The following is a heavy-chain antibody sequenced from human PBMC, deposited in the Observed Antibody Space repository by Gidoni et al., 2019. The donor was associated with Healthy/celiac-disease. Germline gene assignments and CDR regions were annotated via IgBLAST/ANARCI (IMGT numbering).Heavy chain of an antibody. D-gene: IGHD6-6*01. Sequence: EVQLVESGGGLVQPGGSLRLSCAASGFTFSSYWMSWVRQAPGKGLEWVANIKQDGSEKYYVDSVKGRFTISRDNAKNSLYLQMNSLRAEDTAVYYCARDLSRVEYKQPSGNFDYWGQGTLVTVSS. J-gene: IGHJ4*02. CDR3: ARDLSRVEYKQPSGNFDY. CDR2: IKQDGSEK. V-gene: IGHV3-7*03. CDR1: GFTFSSYW.